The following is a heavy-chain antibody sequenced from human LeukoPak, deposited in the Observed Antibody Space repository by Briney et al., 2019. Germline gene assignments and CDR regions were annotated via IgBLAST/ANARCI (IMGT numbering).Heavy chain of an antibody. D-gene: IGHD2/OR15-2a*01. CDR2: IYYSGST. CDR3: ARRGTIPAIEILSWFDP. Sequence: SETLSLTCTVSGGSISSSSYYWGWIRQPPGKGLEWIGSIYYSGSTYYNPSLKSRVTISVDTSKNQFSLKLSSVTAADTAVYYCARRGTIPAIEILSWFDPWGQGTLVTVSS. J-gene: IGHJ5*02. CDR1: GGSISSSSYY. V-gene: IGHV4-39*01.